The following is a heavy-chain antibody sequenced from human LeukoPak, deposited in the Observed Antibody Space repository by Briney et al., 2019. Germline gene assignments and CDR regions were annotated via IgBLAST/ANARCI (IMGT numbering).Heavy chain of an antibody. V-gene: IGHV3-13*05. J-gene: IGHJ4*02. Sequence: PGGSLRLSCAASGFTFSSCDMHWVRQATGKGLEWVSAIGTAGDPYYPGSVKGRFTISRENAKNSLYLQMNSLRAGDTAVYYCARVVGDSSGWYYFDYWGQGTLVTVSS. CDR2: IGTAGDP. CDR3: ARVVGDSSGWYYFDY. D-gene: IGHD6-19*01. CDR1: GFTFSSCD.